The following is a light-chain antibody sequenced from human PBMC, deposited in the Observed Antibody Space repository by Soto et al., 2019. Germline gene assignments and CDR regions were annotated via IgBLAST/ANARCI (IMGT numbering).Light chain of an antibody. V-gene: IGKV2-28*01. J-gene: IGKJ1*01. Sequence: DIVMTQSPLSLPVTPGEPASISCRSSQSLLHSNGYNYLHWYLQKPGQSPQLLIYLGSNRASGVPERFSGSGSGTDFTLKISRVEAEDVGVYYCMQALQTPSTFGQGTKVDSK. CDR2: LGS. CDR1: QSLLHSNGYNY. CDR3: MQALQTPST.